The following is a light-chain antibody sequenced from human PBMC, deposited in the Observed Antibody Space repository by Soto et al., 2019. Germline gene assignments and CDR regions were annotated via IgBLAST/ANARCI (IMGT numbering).Light chain of an antibody. V-gene: IGKV1-12*01. J-gene: IGKJ4*01. Sequence: DVQITQSPSSLSASVGDRVTITCRASQSISRWLAWFQQKPGKAPKXLIYAVSYLQSGVPSRFSGSGSGTDFTLTISSLQPADFETSVCKQSSAFTRTFGGGTKVDIK. CDR2: AVS. CDR1: QSISRW. CDR3: KQSSAFTRT.